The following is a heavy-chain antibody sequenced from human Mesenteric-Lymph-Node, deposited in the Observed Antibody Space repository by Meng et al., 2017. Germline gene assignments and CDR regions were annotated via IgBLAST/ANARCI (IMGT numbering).Heavy chain of an antibody. CDR1: GFTFSSYA. CDR2: ISYDGSNK. J-gene: IGHJ4*02. D-gene: IGHD3-22*01. Sequence: GESLKISCAASGFTFSSYAMHWVRQAPGKGLEWVAVISYDGSNKYYADSVKGRFTISRDNSKNTLYLQMNSLRAEDTAVYYCARDEVSRGYLLDFWGQGTLVTVSS. CDR3: ARDEVSRGYLLDF. V-gene: IGHV3-30*04.